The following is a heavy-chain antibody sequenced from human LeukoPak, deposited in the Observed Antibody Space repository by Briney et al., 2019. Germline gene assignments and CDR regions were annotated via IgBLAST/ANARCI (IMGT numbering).Heavy chain of an antibody. CDR3: ARDRGGSYSANY. J-gene: IGHJ4*02. Sequence: GGSLRLSCAASGFTFSSYSMNWVRQAPGKGLEWVSFISSGSSTIYYADSVKGRFTISRDNAKNSLYLQMNSLRAVDTAVYYCARDRGGSYSANYWGQGTLVTVSS. V-gene: IGHV3-48*04. CDR2: ISSGSSTI. CDR1: GFTFSSYS. D-gene: IGHD1-26*01.